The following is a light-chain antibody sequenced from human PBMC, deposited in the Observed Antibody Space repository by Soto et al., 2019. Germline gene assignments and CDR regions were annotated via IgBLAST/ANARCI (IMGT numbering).Light chain of an antibody. J-gene: IGKJ4*01. V-gene: IGKV3-11*01. Sequence: EIVLTQSPATLSLSPGERATLSCRASQSVSSFLGWYQQKPGQAPRLVIYDTSNRATSIPARFSGSGSVTDFTLTISSLEPEDFAVYYWQKRYTPPTFGGGTKVEIK. CDR3: QKRYTPPT. CDR2: DTS. CDR1: QSVSSF.